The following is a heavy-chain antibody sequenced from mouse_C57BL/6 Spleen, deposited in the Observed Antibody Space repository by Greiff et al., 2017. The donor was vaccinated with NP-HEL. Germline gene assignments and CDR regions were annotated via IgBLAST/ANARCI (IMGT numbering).Heavy chain of an antibody. D-gene: IGHD1-1*01. CDR3: ARCHYYGSSLYAMDS. V-gene: IGHV1-18*01. J-gene: IGHJ4*01. CDR1: GYTFTDYN. Sequence: EVQLQQSGPELVKPGASVKIPCKASGYTFTDYNMDWVKQSHGKSLEWIGDINPNNGGTIYNQKFKGKATLTVDKSSSTAYMELRSLTSEDTAVYYCARCHYYGSSLYAMDSWGQGTSVTVSS. CDR2: INPNNGGT.